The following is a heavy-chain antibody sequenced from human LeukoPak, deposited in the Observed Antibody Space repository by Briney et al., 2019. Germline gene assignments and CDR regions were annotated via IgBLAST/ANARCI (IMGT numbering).Heavy chain of an antibody. CDR3: ARVGGTRYFDY. CDR2: IYYSGST. J-gene: IGHJ4*02. D-gene: IGHD1-26*01. Sequence: PSETLSLTCTVSGGSISSSSYYWNWIRQPPGKGLEWIGSIYYSGSTYYNPSLKSRVTISVDTSKNQFSLKLSSVTAADTAVYYCARVGGTRYFDYWGQGTLVTVSS. V-gene: IGHV4-39*07. CDR1: GGSISSSSYY.